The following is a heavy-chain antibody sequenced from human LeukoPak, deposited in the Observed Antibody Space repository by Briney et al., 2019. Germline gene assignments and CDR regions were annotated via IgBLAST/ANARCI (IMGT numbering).Heavy chain of an antibody. CDR3: ASRQGGIVGDY. CDR1: GFTFSSYE. D-gene: IGHD2-15*01. V-gene: IGHV3-48*03. Sequence: GGSLRPSCAASGFTFSSYEMNWVRQAPGKGLEWVSYISTSGSTMYYADSVKGQFTISRDNAKNSLYLQMNSLRAEDTAVYYCASRQGGIVGDYWGQGTLVTVSS. CDR2: ISTSGSTM. J-gene: IGHJ4*02.